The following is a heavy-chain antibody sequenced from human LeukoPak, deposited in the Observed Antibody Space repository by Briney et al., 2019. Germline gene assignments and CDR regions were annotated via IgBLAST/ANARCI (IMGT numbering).Heavy chain of an antibody. CDR1: GYTFTSYY. D-gene: IGHD3-3*01. J-gene: IGHJ5*02. CDR3: ARVMGITIFGVVIYNWFDP. CDR2: INLSGGST. V-gene: IGHV1-46*03. Sequence: GASVKVSCKASGYTFTSYYMHWVRQAPGQGLEWMGIINLSGGSTSYAQKFQGRVTMTRDTSTSTVYMELSSLRSEDTAVYYCARVMGITIFGVVIYNWFDPWGQGTLVTVSS.